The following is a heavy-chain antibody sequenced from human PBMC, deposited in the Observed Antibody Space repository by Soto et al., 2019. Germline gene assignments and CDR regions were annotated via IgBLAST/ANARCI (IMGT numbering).Heavy chain of an antibody. D-gene: IGHD4-17*01. J-gene: IGHJ4*02. CDR3: ASSAYDYGDYDDY. CDR1: GGSISSSNW. V-gene: IGHV4-4*02. Sequence: QVQLQESGPGLVKPSGTLSLTCAVSGGSISSSNWWSWVRQPPGKGLEWIGEIYHSGSTNYNPSLKRRFPTPVDKSQNQFSLKLSSVTAADTAVYYCASSAYDYGDYDDYWGQGTLVTVSS. CDR2: IYHSGST.